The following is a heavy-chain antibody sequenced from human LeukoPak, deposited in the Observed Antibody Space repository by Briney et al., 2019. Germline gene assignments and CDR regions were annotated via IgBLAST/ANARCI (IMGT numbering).Heavy chain of an antibody. D-gene: IGHD4-17*01. CDR2: IYSGGST. V-gene: IGHV3-66*01. CDR3: VYGDFVRTVNYFDY. J-gene: IGHJ4*02. Sequence: GGSLRLSCAASGFTVSSSYMSWVRQAPGKGLEWVSVIYSGGSTYYADSVKGRFTISRDNSKNSLFLQMTSLRAEDTALYYCVYGDFVRTVNYFDYWGQGTLVTVSS. CDR1: GFTVSSSY.